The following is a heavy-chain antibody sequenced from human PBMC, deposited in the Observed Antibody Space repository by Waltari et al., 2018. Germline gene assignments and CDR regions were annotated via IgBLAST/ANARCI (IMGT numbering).Heavy chain of an antibody. CDR1: GYTLTELP. Sequence: QVQLVQSGAEVKKPGASVKVSCKVSGYTLTELPMHWVRQAPGHGLGWMGGFDPEDGETIYAQKFQGRVTMTEDTSTDTAYMELSSLRSEDTAVYYCATGYDSSGYYYAKGLIYFDYWGQGTLVTVSS. CDR3: ATGYDSSGYYYAKGLIYFDY. J-gene: IGHJ4*02. V-gene: IGHV1-24*01. CDR2: FDPEDGET. D-gene: IGHD3-22*01.